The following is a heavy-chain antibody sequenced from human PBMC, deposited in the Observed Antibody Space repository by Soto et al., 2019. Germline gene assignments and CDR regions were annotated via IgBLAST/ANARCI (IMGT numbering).Heavy chain of an antibody. CDR2: IDPSDSYT. V-gene: IGHV5-10-1*01. CDR1: GDSFSSYW. J-gene: IGHJ4*02. D-gene: IGHD3-3*01. CDR3: ARDKRDLRFLEWSYYFDF. Sequence: GEALKISCKGSGDSFSSYWISWVRQMNGKGLEWMGRIDPSDSYTNYSPSFQGHVTISADKSITTAYLQWGSLKASDTAMYYCARDKRDLRFLEWSYYFDFWGQGTLVTVSS.